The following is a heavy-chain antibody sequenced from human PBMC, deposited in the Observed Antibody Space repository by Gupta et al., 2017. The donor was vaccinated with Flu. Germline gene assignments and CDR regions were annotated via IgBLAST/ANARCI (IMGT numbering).Heavy chain of an antibody. CDR3: ARMASSSGWTRNWFDP. D-gene: IGHD6-19*01. Sequence: QVQLVQSGAEVKKPGSSVKVSCKASGGTFSSYAISWVRQAPGQGLEWMGGIIPIFGTANYAQKFQGRVTITADKSTSTAYMELSSLRSQDTAVYYCARMASSSGWTRNWFDPWGQGTLVTVAS. CDR1: GGTFSSYA. V-gene: IGHV1-69*06. CDR2: IIPIFGTA. J-gene: IGHJ5*02.